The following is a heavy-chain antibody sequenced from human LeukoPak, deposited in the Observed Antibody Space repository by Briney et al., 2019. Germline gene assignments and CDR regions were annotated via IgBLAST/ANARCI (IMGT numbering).Heavy chain of an antibody. J-gene: IGHJ3*02. V-gene: IGHV1-18*01. D-gene: IGHD3-16*01. CDR3: ARATGTWGHDGFDI. CDR1: GYTFMSHG. CDR2: ISGSSSNT. Sequence: ASVKVSCKAYGYTFMSHGISWVRQATGQGLEWMGWISGSSSNTNYAQRLQGRVTMTTDTSTTTAYMELRSLRSDDTAVYYCARATGTWGHDGFDIWGQGTMVTVSS.